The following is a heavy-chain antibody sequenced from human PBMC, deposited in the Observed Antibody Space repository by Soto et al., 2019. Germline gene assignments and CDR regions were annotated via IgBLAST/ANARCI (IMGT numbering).Heavy chain of an antibody. CDR2: INYSGSNI. Sequence: GGSLRLSCAGSGFTFRNSEMFWVRQAPGKGLEWVSKINYSGSNIYYSKSVKGRFTISRDNAKNSLYLQMNSLTDEYTAIYFCASEALCGADCYFFEYWGPGTLVTVSS. CDR1: GFTFRNSE. J-gene: IGHJ4*02. D-gene: IGHD2-21*02. CDR3: ASEALCGADCYFFEY. V-gene: IGHV3-48*03.